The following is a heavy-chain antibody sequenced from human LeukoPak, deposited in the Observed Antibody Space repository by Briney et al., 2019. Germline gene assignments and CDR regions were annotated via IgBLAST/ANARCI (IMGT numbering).Heavy chain of an antibody. V-gene: IGHV3-21*01. Sequence: GGSLRLSCAAPGFTFNNYNMNWVRQAPGRALEWVSSITSSGTYIFYADSVKGRFTISRDNAKNSLYLQMNSLGPEDTAVYYCARDPYSGNYGNYYYYYMDVWGKGTTVTISS. J-gene: IGHJ6*03. D-gene: IGHD1-26*01. CDR1: GFTFNNYN. CDR2: ITSSGTYI. CDR3: ARDPYSGNYGNYYYYYMDV.